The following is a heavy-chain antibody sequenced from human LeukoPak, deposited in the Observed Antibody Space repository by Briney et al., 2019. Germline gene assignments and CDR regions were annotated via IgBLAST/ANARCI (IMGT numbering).Heavy chain of an antibody. CDR3: TTATVVWGVSAY. V-gene: IGHV3-15*01. J-gene: IGHJ4*02. Sequence: GGSLRLSCLASGFRVTKGWVSLVRQAPGEGLGWVGRIKDRTDGGTTAYAAPVKGRFTISREDSKNTVYLEMNSLKTEDTAVYFCTTATVVWGVSAYWGQGTLVTVSS. CDR1: GFRVTKGW. CDR2: IKDRTDGGTT. D-gene: IGHD3-10*01.